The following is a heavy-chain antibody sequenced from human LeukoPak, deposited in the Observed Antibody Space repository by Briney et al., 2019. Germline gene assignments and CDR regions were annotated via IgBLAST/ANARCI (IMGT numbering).Heavy chain of an antibody. CDR1: GFTFDDYA. Sequence: GRSLRLSCAASGFTFDDYAMHWARQAPGKGLEWVSGISWNSGSIGYADSVKGRFTISRDNAKTSLYLQMNSLRAEDTALYYCAKGSSGWYGGYFDYWGQGTLVTVSS. CDR2: ISWNSGSI. J-gene: IGHJ4*02. CDR3: AKGSSGWYGGYFDY. D-gene: IGHD6-19*01. V-gene: IGHV3-9*01.